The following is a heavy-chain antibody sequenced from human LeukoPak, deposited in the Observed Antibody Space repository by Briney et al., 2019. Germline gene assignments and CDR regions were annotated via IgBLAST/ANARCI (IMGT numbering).Heavy chain of an antibody. CDR2: ISTSGST. J-gene: IGHJ5*02. CDR3: ARQDGSGSYWFDP. D-gene: IGHD3-10*01. Sequence: PSETLSLTCTVSGVSISSYYCSWIRQPPGKGLEWIGYISTSGSTDYSPSLKSRVTISVDTSKNQFSLKLSSVTAADTAVYYCARQDGSGSYWFDPWGQGTLVTVSS. CDR1: GVSISSYY. V-gene: IGHV4-4*09.